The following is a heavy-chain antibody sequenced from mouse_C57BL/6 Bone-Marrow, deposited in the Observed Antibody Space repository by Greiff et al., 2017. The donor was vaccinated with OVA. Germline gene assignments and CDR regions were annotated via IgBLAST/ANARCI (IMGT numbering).Heavy chain of an antibody. CDR3: ARHYYGFAY. D-gene: IGHD1-1*01. CDR2: ISSGGSYT. V-gene: IGHV5-6*01. Sequence: EVQLVESGGDLVKPGGSLKLSCAASGFTFSSYGMSWVRQTPDKRLEWVATISSGGSYTYYPDSVKGRFTISRDNAKNTLYLQMSSLKSEDTAMYYCARHYYGFAYWGQGTLVTVSA. J-gene: IGHJ3*01. CDR1: GFTFSSYG.